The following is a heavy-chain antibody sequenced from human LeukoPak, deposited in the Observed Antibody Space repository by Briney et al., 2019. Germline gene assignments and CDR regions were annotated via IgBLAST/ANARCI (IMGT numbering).Heavy chain of an antibody. CDR2: INPNSGGT. CDR1: GYTFTGYY. CDR3: ARYRNYYDSSGYYYVEYFQH. D-gene: IGHD3-22*01. Sequence: ASVKVSCKASGYTFTGYYMHWVRQAPGQGLEWMGWINPNSGGTNYAQMFQGRVTMTRDTSISTAYMELSRLRSDDTAVYYCARYRNYYDSSGYYYVEYFQHWGQGTLVTVSS. J-gene: IGHJ1*01. V-gene: IGHV1-2*02.